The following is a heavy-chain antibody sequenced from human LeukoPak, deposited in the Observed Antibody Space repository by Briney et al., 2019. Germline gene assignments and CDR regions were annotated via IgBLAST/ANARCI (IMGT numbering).Heavy chain of an antibody. CDR1: GDSVSSNGAA. CDR2: TYYRSQQWYS. D-gene: IGHD3-3*01. CDR3: ARETYFGVVTN. V-gene: IGHV6-1*01. J-gene: IGHJ4*02. Sequence: SQTLSLTCAVSGDSVSSNGAAWDWMRQSPSLGLEWLGRTYYRSQQWYSDYAPSLEGRITINADTLQNQLSMHLNSGTAEDTAVYYCARETYFGVVTNWGQGTLVTVSS.